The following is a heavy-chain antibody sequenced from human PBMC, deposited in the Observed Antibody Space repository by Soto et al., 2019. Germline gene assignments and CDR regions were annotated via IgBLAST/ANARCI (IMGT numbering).Heavy chain of an antibody. D-gene: IGHD3-10*01. J-gene: IGHJ5*02. CDR1: GGSFSGYY. Sequence: PSETLSLTCAVYGGSFSGYYLSWIRQPPGKGLEWIGEINHSGSTNYNPSLKSRVTISVDTSKNQFSLKLSSVTAADTAVYYCARERALLLWFGELINWFDPWGQGTLVTVSS. CDR2: INHSGST. V-gene: IGHV4-34*01. CDR3: ARERALLLWFGELINWFDP.